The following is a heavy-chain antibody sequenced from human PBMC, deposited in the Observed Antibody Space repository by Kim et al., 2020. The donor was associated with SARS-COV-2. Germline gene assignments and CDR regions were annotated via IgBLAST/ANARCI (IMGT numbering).Heavy chain of an antibody. CDR3: VKDLVPGGLDV. CDR2: FSLDSNRI. V-gene: IGHV3-9*01. Sequence: GGSLRLSCIVSGFTFNRYAMHWVRQAPGKGLEWVGGFSLDSNRIDYADSVKGRFTISRDFAKNSLYLQMNSLRVDDTALYYCVKDLVPGGLDVWGQGTTVTVSS. CDR1: GFTFNRYA. D-gene: IGHD2-8*02. J-gene: IGHJ6*02.